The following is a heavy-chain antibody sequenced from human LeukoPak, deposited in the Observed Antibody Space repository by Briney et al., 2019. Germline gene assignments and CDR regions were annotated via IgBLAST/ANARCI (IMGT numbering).Heavy chain of an antibody. CDR2: ITSSSSYI. J-gene: IGHJ3*02. D-gene: IGHD1-7*01. V-gene: IGHV3-21*01. CDR3: ASGRNVGITGTTGAFDI. Sequence: GGPLRLSCAASGFTFRSYSMNCVRQAPGRGLEGVSSITSSSSYIYYADSVKGRFTISRDNAKNSLYLQMNSLGDEDTAVYYCASGRNVGITGTTGAFDIWGQGTMVTVSS. CDR1: GFTFRSYS.